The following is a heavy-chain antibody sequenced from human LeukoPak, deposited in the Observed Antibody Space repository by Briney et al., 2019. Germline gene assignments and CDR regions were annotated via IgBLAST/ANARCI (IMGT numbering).Heavy chain of an antibody. CDR2: ISYDGSNK. J-gene: IGHJ4*02. Sequence: PGGSLRLSCAASGFTFSSYAMHWVRQAPGKGLEWVAVISYDGSNKYHADSVKGRFTISRDNSKNTLYLQMNSLRAEDTAVYYCASPGHSSADYWGQGTLVTVSS. D-gene: IGHD3-10*01. V-gene: IGHV3-30-3*01. CDR1: GFTFSSYA. CDR3: ASPGHSSADY.